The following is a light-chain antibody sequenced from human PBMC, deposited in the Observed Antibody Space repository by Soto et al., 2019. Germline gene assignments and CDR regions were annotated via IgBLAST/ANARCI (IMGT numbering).Light chain of an antibody. V-gene: IGLV2-14*01. J-gene: IGLJ1*01. CDR3: SSYTSTSTHYV. CDR1: SGDVGGYNY. CDR2: EVS. Sequence: QSALTQPASMSGSDGQSITISCTGSSGDVGGYNYVSWYQQHPGKAPKLIIYEVSNRPSGVSNRFSGSKSGNTASLTISGLQAEDEADYYCSSYTSTSTHYVFXTGTKVTVL.